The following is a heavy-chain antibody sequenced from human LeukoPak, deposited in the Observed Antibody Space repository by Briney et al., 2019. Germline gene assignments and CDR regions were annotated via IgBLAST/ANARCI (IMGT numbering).Heavy chain of an antibody. CDR3: VRVGTVGGFDP. J-gene: IGHJ5*02. D-gene: IGHD4-11*01. CDR1: GGSISSGDYY. V-gene: IGHV4-30-4*01. Sequence: SETLSLTCTVSGGSISSGDYYWSWIRQPPGKGLEWIGYIFYSGSTYYNPSLKSRITISVDTSKNQFSLKLSSVTAADTAVYYCVRVGTVGGFDPWGQGTLVTVFS. CDR2: IFYSGST.